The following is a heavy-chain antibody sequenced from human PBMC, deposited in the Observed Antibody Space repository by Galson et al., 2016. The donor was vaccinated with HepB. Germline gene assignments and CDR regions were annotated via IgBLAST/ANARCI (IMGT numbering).Heavy chain of an antibody. V-gene: IGHV1-3*01. D-gene: IGHD6-19*01. CDR1: GYSFTKNA. Sequence: SVKVSCKASGYSFTKNAVHWVRQAPGHSLEWMGWIGAGDGNKKYQQKLKFQGKVRFTTDKSATTTYMELGNLRPEDTAVYYWARGYGDGWYHDFWGQGTLVIVSS. J-gene: IGHJ4*02. CDR2: IGAGDGNK. CDR3: ARGYGDGWYHDF.